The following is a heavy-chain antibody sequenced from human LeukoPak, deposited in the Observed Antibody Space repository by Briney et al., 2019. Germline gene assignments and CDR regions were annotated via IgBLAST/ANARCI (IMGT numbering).Heavy chain of an antibody. J-gene: IGHJ4*02. CDR1: GGSISGYY. CDR3: ARDRGPRYSSGWSFDY. Sequence: PSETLSLTCTVSGGSISGYYWSWIRQPPGKGLEWIGYIYYSGSTNYNPSLKSRVTISVDTSKNQFSLKLSSVTAADTAVCYCARDRGPRYSSGWSFDYWGQGTLVTVSS. CDR2: IYYSGST. V-gene: IGHV4-59*01. D-gene: IGHD6-19*01.